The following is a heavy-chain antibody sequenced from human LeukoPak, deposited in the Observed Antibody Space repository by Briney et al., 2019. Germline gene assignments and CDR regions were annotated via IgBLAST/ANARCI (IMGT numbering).Heavy chain of an antibody. CDR3: ARDSSGVVGATSWFDP. V-gene: IGHV1-2*06. CDR2: INPNSGGT. J-gene: IGHJ5*02. CDR1: GYTFTGYY. Sequence: GASVKVSCKASGYTFTGYYMHWVRQAPGQGLEWMGRINPNSGGTNYAQKFQGRVTMTRDTSISTAYKELSRLRSDDTAVYYCARDSSGVVGATSWFDPWGQGTLVTVSS. D-gene: IGHD1-26*01.